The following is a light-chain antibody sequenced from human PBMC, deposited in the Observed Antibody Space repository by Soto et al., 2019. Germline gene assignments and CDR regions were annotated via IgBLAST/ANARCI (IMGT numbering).Light chain of an antibody. CDR2: DAS. CDR3: QQYDDWLRLT. V-gene: IGKV3-20*01. Sequence: EIVLTQSPGALSLSPGERATLSCGASRSVRRNSLAWYKQKPGQSPRLLLYDASNRATGIPVRFSGSGSATDFTLTISSLEAEDFAVYFCQQYDDWLRLTFGGGTKVDIK. CDR1: RSVRRNS. J-gene: IGKJ4*01.